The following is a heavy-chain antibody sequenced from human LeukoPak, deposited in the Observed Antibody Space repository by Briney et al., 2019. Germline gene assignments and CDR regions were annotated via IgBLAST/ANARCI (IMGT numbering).Heavy chain of an antibody. V-gene: IGHV4-59*11. CDR2: MFYSGTT. J-gene: IGHJ4*02. CDR1: GGSISSHY. D-gene: IGHD3-10*01. CDR3: TQGEWDYFDK. Sequence: SGTLCLSRTVSGGSISSHYWSWIRQPPGKGLEWIGYMFYSGTTNCNPSLKSRVTISVDASRKQFSLKLSSVTAADTAVYYCTQGEWDYFDKWSGGTVVPVSS.